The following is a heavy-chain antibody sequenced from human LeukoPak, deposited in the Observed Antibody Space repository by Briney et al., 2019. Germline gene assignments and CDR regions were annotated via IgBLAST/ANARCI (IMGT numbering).Heavy chain of an antibody. Sequence: ASVKVSCKASGYTFTSYDINWVRQATGQGLEWMGWMNPNSGNTGYARKFHGRVTMTRNTSISTAYMELSSLRSEDTAVYYCARALRGEYYDFWSGYYGSLEDYYYYYGMDVWGQGTTVTVSS. CDR2: MNPNSGNT. CDR1: GYTFTSYD. V-gene: IGHV1-8*01. CDR3: ARALRGEYYDFWSGYYGSLEDYYYYYGMDV. D-gene: IGHD3-3*01. J-gene: IGHJ6*02.